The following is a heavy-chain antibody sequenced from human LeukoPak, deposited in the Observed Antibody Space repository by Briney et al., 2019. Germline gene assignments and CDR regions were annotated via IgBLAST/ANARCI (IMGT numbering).Heavy chain of an antibody. D-gene: IGHD1-1*01. CDR3: ARSSERRPADY. Sequence: GGSLSLSCAASGFTFSSYAMHWVRQAPGKGLEGVAVISYDGSNKYYADSVKGRFTISRDNSKNTLYLQMNSLTAEETAVYYCARSSERRPADYWGQGTLVTVSS. V-gene: IGHV3-30*04. CDR2: ISYDGSNK. J-gene: IGHJ4*02. CDR1: GFTFSSYA.